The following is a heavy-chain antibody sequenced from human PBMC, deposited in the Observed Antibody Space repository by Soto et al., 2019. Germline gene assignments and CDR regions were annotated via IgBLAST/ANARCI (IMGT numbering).Heavy chain of an antibody. CDR1: GGSVSSGSYY. J-gene: IGHJ6*02. D-gene: IGHD2-15*01. CDR2: IYYSGST. Sequence: PSETLSLTCTVSGGSVSSGSYYWGWIRQPPGKGLEWIGYIYYSGSTNYNPSLKSRVTISVDTSKNQFSLKLSSVTAADTAVYYCARDGYCSGGSCQISGYYGMDVWGQGTTVTVSS. V-gene: IGHV4-61*01. CDR3: ARDGYCSGGSCQISGYYGMDV.